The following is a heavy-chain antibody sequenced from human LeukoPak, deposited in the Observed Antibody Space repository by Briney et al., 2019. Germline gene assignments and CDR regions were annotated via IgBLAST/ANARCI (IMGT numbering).Heavy chain of an antibody. J-gene: IGHJ5*02. CDR3: ARGFCTNGVCQGPNWFDP. CDR2: IYYSGST. D-gene: IGHD2-8*01. V-gene: IGHV4-39*01. Sequence: PSETLSLTCTVSGGSISSSSYYWGWIRQPPGKGLEWIGSIYYSGSTYYNPSLKSRVTISVDTSKNQFSLKLSSVTAADTAVYYCARGFCTNGVCQGPNWFDPWGQGTLVTVSS. CDR1: GGSISSSSYY.